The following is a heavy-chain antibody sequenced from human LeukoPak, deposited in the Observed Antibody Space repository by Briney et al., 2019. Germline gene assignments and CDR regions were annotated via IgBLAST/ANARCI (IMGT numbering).Heavy chain of an antibody. J-gene: IGHJ4*02. D-gene: IGHD3-22*01. CDR2: IYYSGST. CDR3: AREYYGSSGYYNDY. V-gene: IGHV4-59*01. CDR1: GGSISSYY. Sequence: SETLSLTCTVSGGSISSYYWSWIRQPPGKGLEWIGYIYYSGSTNYNPSLKSRVTISVDTSKNQFSLKLSSVTAADTAVYYCAREYYGSSGYYNDYWGQGALVTVSS.